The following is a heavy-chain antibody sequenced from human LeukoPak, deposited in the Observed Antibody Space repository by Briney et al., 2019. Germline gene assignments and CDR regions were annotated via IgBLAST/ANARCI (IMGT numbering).Heavy chain of an antibody. CDR3: AKDHPEMAAIRGYFDY. CDR2: INPDGSEK. Sequence: GGSLRLSCAVSGFTFSSDWMIWVRQAPGKGLEWVANINPDGSEKNYVDSVRGRFTISRDNAKNSLYLQMNSLRAEDTAIYYCAKDHPEMAAIRGYFDYWGQGTLVTVSS. V-gene: IGHV3-7*03. J-gene: IGHJ4*02. D-gene: IGHD5-24*01. CDR1: GFTFSSDW.